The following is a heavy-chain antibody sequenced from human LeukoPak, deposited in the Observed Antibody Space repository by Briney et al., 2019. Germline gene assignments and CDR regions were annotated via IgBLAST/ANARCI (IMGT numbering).Heavy chain of an antibody. D-gene: IGHD2-8*02. J-gene: IGHJ6*03. CDR2: INPNSGGT. CDR1: GYTFTGYY. Sequence: ASVKVSCKASGYTFTGYYMHWVRQAPGQGLEWMGWINPNSGGTNYAQKFQGRVTMTRDTSISTAYMELSRLRSDDTAVYYYARDRERVRNPASGYYYYMDVWGKGTTVTVSS. V-gene: IGHV1-2*02. CDR3: ARDRERVRNPASGYYYYMDV.